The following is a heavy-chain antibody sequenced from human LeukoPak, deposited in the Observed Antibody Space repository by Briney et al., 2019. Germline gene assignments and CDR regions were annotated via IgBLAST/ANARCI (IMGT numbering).Heavy chain of an antibody. D-gene: IGHD3-22*01. V-gene: IGHV4-34*01. CDR2: INHSGST. J-gene: IGHJ4*02. CDR1: GGSFRGYY. Sequence: SETLSLTCAVYGGSFRGYYWSWIRQPPGKGLEWIGEINHSGSTNYNPSLKSRVTISVDTSKNQFSLKLSSVTAAETAVYYCARRPYYYDSSGYYSFDYWGQGTLVTVSS. CDR3: ARRPYYYDSSGYYSFDY.